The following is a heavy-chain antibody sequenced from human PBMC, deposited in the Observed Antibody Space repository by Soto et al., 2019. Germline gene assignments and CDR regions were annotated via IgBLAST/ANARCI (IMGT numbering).Heavy chain of an antibody. V-gene: IGHV4-59*01. D-gene: IGHD2-15*01. CDR2: IYYSGST. CDR3: ARAFPQRYCSGGSCYFVAFDI. CDR1: GGSISSYY. J-gene: IGHJ3*02. Sequence: SETLSLTCTVSGGSISSYYWSWIRQPPGKGLEWIGYIYYSGSTNYNPSLKSRVTISVDTSKNQFSLKLSSVTAADTAVYYCARAFPQRYCSGGSCYFVAFDIWAQGTMVTVSS.